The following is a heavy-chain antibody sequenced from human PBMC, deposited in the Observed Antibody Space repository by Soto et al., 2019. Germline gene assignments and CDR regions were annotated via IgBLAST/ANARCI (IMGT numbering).Heavy chain of an antibody. CDR1: GFTFSSYA. D-gene: IGHD2-21*01. CDR3: AKDFYSMGGMDV. V-gene: IGHV3-23*01. Sequence: EVQLLESGGGLVQPGVSLRLSCAASGFTFSSYAMSWVRQAPGKGLEWVSAISGSGGSTYYADSVKGRFTISRDNSKNTLYLQMNSLRAEDTAVYYCAKDFYSMGGMDVWGQGTTVTVSS. CDR2: ISGSGGST. J-gene: IGHJ6*02.